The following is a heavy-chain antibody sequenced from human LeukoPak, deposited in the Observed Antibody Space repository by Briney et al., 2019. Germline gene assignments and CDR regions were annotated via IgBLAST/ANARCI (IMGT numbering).Heavy chain of an antibody. CDR1: GFTFSSYA. V-gene: IGHV3-30-3*01. J-gene: IGHJ4*02. CDR3: AKDSRYCGGDCSDSYFDY. D-gene: IGHD2-21*02. Sequence: GRSLRLSCAASGFTFSSYAMHWVRQAPGKGLEWVAVISYDGSNKYCADSVKGRFTISRDNSKNTLYLQMNSLRAEDTAVYYCAKDSRYCGGDCSDSYFDYWGQGTLVTVSS. CDR2: ISYDGSNK.